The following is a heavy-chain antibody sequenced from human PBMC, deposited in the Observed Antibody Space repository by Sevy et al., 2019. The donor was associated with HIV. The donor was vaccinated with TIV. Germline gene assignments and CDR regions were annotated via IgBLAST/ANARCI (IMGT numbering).Heavy chain of an antibody. V-gene: IGHV3-21*04. CDR2: FSFGCGQI. Sequence: GESLKISCAASGFPFSKYSMSWIRQTPGKGLEWVATFSFGCGQINYADSVKGRFTISRDGSRNTFYLQMNSLRSDDTAIYYCAREGCTRPHDYWGQGTVVTVSS. J-gene: IGHJ4*02. D-gene: IGHD2-8*01. CDR1: GFPFSKYS. CDR3: AREGCTRPHDY.